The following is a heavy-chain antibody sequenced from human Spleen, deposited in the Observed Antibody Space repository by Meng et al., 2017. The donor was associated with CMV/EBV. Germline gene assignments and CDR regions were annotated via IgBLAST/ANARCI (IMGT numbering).Heavy chain of an antibody. CDR3: AREGVVVVAATLGDRSFDY. CDR1: GFTFSGSA. Sequence: GESLKISCAASGFTFSGSAMHWVRQASGKGLEWVGRIRSKANSYATAYAASVKGRFTISRDDSKNTAYLQMNSLKTEDTAVYYCAREGVVVVAATLGDRSFDYWGQGTLVTVSS. V-gene: IGHV3-73*01. CDR2: IRSKANSYAT. J-gene: IGHJ4*02. D-gene: IGHD2-15*01.